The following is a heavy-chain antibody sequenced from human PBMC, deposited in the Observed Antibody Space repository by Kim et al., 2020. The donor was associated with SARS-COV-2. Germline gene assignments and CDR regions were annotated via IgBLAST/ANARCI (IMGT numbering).Heavy chain of an antibody. CDR1: GGSVSSGSYY. V-gene: IGHV4-61*01. CDR3: ARIRGDIVVVVAATPRYYFDY. Sequence: SETLSLTCTVSGGSVSSGSYYWSWIRQPPGKGLEWIGYIYYSGSTNYNPSLKSRVTISVDTSKNQFSLKLSSVTAADTAVYYCARIRGDIVVVVAATPRYYFDYWGQGTLVTVSS. D-gene: IGHD2-15*01. CDR2: IYYSGST. J-gene: IGHJ4*02.